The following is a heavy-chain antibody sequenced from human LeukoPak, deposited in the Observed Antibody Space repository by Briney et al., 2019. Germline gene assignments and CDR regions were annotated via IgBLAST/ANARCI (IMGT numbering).Heavy chain of an antibody. Sequence: PSETLSLTCTVSVGSISGYFWSWVWQAPGTGMDWIGHIYYSGATNYNPSLRSRVTISVDTSKNQFSLKLRSVTAADTAVYYCARAQYSGSCFDYWGQGTLVTVSS. CDR2: IYYSGAT. J-gene: IGHJ4*03. V-gene: IGHV4-59*13. CDR1: VGSISGYF. CDR3: ARAQYSGSCFDY. D-gene: IGHD1-26*01.